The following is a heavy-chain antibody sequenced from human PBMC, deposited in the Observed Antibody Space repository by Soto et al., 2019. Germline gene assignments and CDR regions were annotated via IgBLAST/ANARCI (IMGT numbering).Heavy chain of an antibody. D-gene: IGHD2-21*02. CDR2: IYPGDSDT. CDR1: GYSFTSYW. V-gene: IGHV5-51*01. Sequence: GESLKISCKGSGYSFTSYWIGWVRQMPGKGLEWMGIIYPGDSDTRYSPSFQGQVTISADKSISTAYLQWGSLKASDTAMYYCAREQDCGGDCLGGAFDIWGQATIVTVSS. J-gene: IGHJ3*02. CDR3: AREQDCGGDCLGGAFDI.